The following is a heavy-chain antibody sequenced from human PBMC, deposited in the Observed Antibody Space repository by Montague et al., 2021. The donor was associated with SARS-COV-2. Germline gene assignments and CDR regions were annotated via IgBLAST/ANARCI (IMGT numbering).Heavy chain of an antibody. J-gene: IGHJ6*02. V-gene: IGHV4-59*11. Sequence: SETLSLTCTVSGGSIGSHFWSFIRQPPGKGLEWIGYVNSNGGTNDNPSLRSRLTTSVDTSKNQFSLQLSSVTPADTAVYYCARLLRSCSNGVCSTYYYYAMDVWGQGTTVTVSS. CDR3: ARLLRSCSNGVCSTYYYYAMDV. D-gene: IGHD2-8*01. CDR2: VNSNGGT. CDR1: GGSIGSHF.